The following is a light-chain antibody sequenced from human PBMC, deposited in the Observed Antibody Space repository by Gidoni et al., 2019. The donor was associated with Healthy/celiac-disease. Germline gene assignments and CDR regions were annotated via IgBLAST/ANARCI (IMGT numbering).Light chain of an antibody. CDR2: GAS. Sequence: EIVLTQSPGTLSLSPGERDTLSCRASQSVSSSYLAWYQQKPGQAPRLLIYGASSRATGIPDRFSGSGSGTDFTLTISRLEPEDFAVYYCQQYGSSSFTFGPXTKVDIK. J-gene: IGKJ3*01. CDR1: QSVSSSY. CDR3: QQYGSSSFT. V-gene: IGKV3-20*01.